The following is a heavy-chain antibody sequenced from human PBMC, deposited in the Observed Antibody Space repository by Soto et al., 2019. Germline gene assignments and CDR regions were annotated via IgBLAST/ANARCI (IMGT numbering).Heavy chain of an antibody. CDR2: INPSVGST. D-gene: IGHD2-15*01. Sequence: QVQLVQSGVEVKKPGASVKVSSKASGYTFTSYYMHWVRKALGQGLEWMGIINPSVGSTSYAQKFRGRVTMTRDTSTSTVYMELSSLRSEDTAVYYCARVPRGCSGGSCYSGYFDYWGQGTLVTVSS. V-gene: IGHV1-46*01. CDR1: GYTFTSYY. J-gene: IGHJ4*02. CDR3: ARVPRGCSGGSCYSGYFDY.